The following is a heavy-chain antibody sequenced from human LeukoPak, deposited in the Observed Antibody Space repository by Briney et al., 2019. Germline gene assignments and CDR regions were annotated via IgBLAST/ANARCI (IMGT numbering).Heavy chain of an antibody. CDR1: GYTFTSYG. D-gene: IGHD6-13*01. V-gene: IGHV1-18*01. J-gene: IGHJ4*02. CDR2: ISAYNGNT. CDR3: ASDIAAAGEFDY. Sequence: ASVKVSCKASGYTFTSYGISWVRQAPGQGLEWMGWISAYNGNTNYAQKLQGRVTMTTDTSTSTAYMELRSLRSDDTAVYYCASDIAAAGEFDYWGQGTLVTVSS.